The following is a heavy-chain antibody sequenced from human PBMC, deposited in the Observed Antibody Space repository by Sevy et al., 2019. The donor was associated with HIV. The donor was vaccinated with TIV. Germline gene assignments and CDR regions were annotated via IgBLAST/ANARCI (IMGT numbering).Heavy chain of an antibody. V-gene: IGHV4-4*07. CDR2: INTSGST. CDR3: ARSNWVTATNGFSKSYYFDY. CDR1: GDSFSSYF. Sequence: SETLSLTCTVSGDSFSSYFWAWIRQPAGKGLEWIGRINTSGSTNYNPSLKSRVTMSVDTSKNQLSLKVTPSTAADTAIYFCARSNWVTATNGFSKSYYFDYWGQGSLVTVSS. J-gene: IGHJ4*02. D-gene: IGHD7-27*01.